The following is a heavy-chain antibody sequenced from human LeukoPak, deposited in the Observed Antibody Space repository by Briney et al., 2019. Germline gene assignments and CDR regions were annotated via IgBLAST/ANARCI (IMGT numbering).Heavy chain of an antibody. CDR1: GYTFTSYG. V-gene: IGHV1-18*01. J-gene: IGHJ4*02. CDR2: ISAYNGNT. CDR3: VRVAVYYYDSSGYYIDY. D-gene: IGHD3-22*01. Sequence: ASVNVSCKASGYTFTSYGISWLRQAPGQGLEWMGWISAYNGNTNYAQKLQGRVTITTDTSTSTAYMELRSLRSDDTAVYYCVRVAVYYYDSSGYYIDYWGQGTLVTVSS.